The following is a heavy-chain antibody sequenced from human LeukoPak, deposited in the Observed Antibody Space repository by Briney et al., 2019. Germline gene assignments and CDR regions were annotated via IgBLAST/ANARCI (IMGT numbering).Heavy chain of an antibody. CDR2: ISSSGSTI. Sequence: PGGSLRLSCAASGFTFDDYAMHWVRQAPGKGLEWVSYISSSGSTIYYADSVKGRFTISRDNTKNSLYLQMNSLRAEDTAVYYCARGDSGYSYGPGVLDYWGQGTLVTVSS. V-gene: IGHV3-48*03. CDR1: GFTFDDYA. D-gene: IGHD5-18*01. J-gene: IGHJ4*02. CDR3: ARGDSGYSYGPGVLDY.